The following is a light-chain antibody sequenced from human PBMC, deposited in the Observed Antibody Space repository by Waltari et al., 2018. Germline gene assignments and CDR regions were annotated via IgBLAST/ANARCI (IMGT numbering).Light chain of an antibody. J-gene: IGKJ4*01. Sequence: DIVMTQSPDSLAVSLGERATINCKSSQSVLYSSNNKNYLAWYQQKSGQPPKLLIYWASTRESGVPDRVSGSGSGTDFTLTISSLQAEDVAVYYCQQYFSTPPVTFGGGTKVEIK. V-gene: IGKV4-1*01. CDR1: QSVLYSSNNKNY. CDR3: QQYFSTPPVT. CDR2: WAS.